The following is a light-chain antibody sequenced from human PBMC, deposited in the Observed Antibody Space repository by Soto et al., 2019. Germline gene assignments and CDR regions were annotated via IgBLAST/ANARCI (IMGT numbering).Light chain of an antibody. Sequence: DIPMTQSPSSLSASVGDRVTITCRASQGISSYLAWYQQKPGKVPKVLIYAASSLHSGVPSRFSGSGSGTEFTLTISNVQPEDVATYYCQKYNSVPETFGQGTKVEIK. CDR3: QKYNSVPET. CDR1: QGISSY. CDR2: AAS. J-gene: IGKJ1*01. V-gene: IGKV1-27*01.